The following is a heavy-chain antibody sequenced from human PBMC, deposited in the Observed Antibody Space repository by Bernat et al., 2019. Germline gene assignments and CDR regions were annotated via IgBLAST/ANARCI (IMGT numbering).Heavy chain of an antibody. V-gene: IGHV3-23*01. CDR1: GFTFSSYA. J-gene: IGHJ6*02. CDR2: ISGSGGST. D-gene: IGHD4-11*01. Sequence: EVQLLESGGGLVQPGGSLRLSCAASGFTFSSYAMSWVRQAPGKGLEWVSAISGSGGSTYYADSEKGRFTISRDNSKNTLYLQMNSLRAEDTAVYYCAKVTGYYYYYGMDVWGQGTTVTVSS. CDR3: AKVTGYYYYYGMDV.